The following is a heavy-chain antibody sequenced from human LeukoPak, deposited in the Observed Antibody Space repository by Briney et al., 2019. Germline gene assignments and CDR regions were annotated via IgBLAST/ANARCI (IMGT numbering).Heavy chain of an antibody. CDR3: ARDLPDYYGSGSYYSILDY. V-gene: IGHV3-30*02. CDR2: IWYDGSNK. Sequence: GGSLRLSCAASGFTFSNHGMHWVRQAPGKGPEWVALIWYDGSNKYYGDSVKGRFTISRDNSKNTLYLQMNSLRAEDTAVYYCARDLPDYYGSGSYYSILDYWGQGTLVTVSS. CDR1: GFTFSNHG. J-gene: IGHJ4*02. D-gene: IGHD3-10*01.